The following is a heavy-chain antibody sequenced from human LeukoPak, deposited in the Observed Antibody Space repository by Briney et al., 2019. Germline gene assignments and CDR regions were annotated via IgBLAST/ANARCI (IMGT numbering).Heavy chain of an antibody. CDR2: ISYDGNSK. V-gene: IGHV3-30*04. Sequence: GGSLRLSCAASRFTFSSYAMHWVRQAPGKGLEWVALISYDGNSKDYADSVKSRFTISRDNSKNTLYLQMNSLRAEDTAVYYCARARRLLPDYWGQGTLVTVSS. CDR3: ARARRLLPDY. D-gene: IGHD4-17*01. J-gene: IGHJ4*02. CDR1: RFTFSSYA.